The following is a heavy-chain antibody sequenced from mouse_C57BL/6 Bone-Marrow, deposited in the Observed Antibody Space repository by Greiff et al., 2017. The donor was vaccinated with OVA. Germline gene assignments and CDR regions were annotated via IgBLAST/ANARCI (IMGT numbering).Heavy chain of an antibody. CDR2: IDPENGDT. D-gene: IGHD1-1*01. J-gene: IGHJ2*01. CDR1: GFNIKDDY. V-gene: IGHV14-4*01. Sequence: EVQLQQSGAELVRPGASVKLSCTASGFNIKDDYMHWVKQRPEQGLEWIGWIDPENGDTEYASKFQGKATIAADTSSNTAYLQLSSLTSEDTAGYYCTSYYYGSSPDDYWGQGTTLTVSA. CDR3: TSYYYGSSPDDY.